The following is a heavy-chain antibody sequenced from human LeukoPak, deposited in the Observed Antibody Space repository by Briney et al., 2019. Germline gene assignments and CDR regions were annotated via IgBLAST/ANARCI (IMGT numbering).Heavy chain of an antibody. CDR1: GGSFSGYY. CDR3: ARVFRAYYYYYYYYMDV. V-gene: IGHV4-34*01. D-gene: IGHD3-10*01. J-gene: IGHJ6*03. Sequence: SETLSLTCAVYGGSFSGYYWSWIRQPPGKGLEWIGEINHSGSTNYNPSLKSRVTISVDTSKNQFSLKLSSVTAADTAVYYCARVFRAYYYYYYYYMDVWGKGTTVTISS. CDR2: INHSGST.